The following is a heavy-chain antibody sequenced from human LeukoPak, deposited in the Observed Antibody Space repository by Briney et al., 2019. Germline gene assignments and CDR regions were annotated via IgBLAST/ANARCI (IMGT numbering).Heavy chain of an antibody. V-gene: IGHV4-59*12. D-gene: IGHD5-18*01. Sequence: SETLSLTCTVSGGSISSYYWSWIRQPPGKGLEWIGYIYYSGSTNYNPSLKSRVTISVDISKNQLSLKLNSVTAADTGVYYCARTGYGNGLNTEYFQHRGQGTLVTVSS. CDR1: GGSISSYY. CDR2: IYYSGST. J-gene: IGHJ1*01. CDR3: ARTGYGNGLNTEYFQH.